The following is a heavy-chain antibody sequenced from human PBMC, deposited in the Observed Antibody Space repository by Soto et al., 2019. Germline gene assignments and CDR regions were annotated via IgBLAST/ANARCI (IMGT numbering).Heavy chain of an antibody. J-gene: IGHJ5*01. D-gene: IGHD3-10*01. V-gene: IGHV3-21*06. CDR3: AEGFGDCSTVLAFLRNGSFD. Sequence: SQIPGKGLEWVSSISSTTNYIYYGDSMKGRFTISRDNAKNSLYLEMNSLRAEDTALFHAAEGFGDCSTVLAFLRNGSFD. CDR2: ISSTTNYI.